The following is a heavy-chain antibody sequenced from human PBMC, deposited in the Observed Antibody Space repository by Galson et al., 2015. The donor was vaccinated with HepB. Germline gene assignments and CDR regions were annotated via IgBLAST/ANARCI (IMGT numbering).Heavy chain of an antibody. CDR1: GFTFSDYY. Sequence: SLRLSCAASGFTFSDYYMSWIRQAPGKGLEWASHISSSGKTIYYTDSVKGRFTISRDNAKNSLYLQMNSLRVEDTAVYYCARVARRDTYYYGSGRYSYFDYWGQGTLVTVSS. CDR2: ISSSGKTI. D-gene: IGHD3-10*01. CDR3: ARVARRDTYYYGSGRYSYFDY. V-gene: IGHV3-11*01. J-gene: IGHJ4*02.